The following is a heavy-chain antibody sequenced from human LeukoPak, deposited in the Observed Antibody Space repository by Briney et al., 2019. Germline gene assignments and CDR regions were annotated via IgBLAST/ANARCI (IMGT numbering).Heavy chain of an antibody. J-gene: IGHJ4*02. CDR2: TEGDGSTT. Sequence: GGSLRLSCAASGFTFSSHWMHWVRQAPGKGLVWVSHTEGDGSTTSYADSVKGRFTISRDNAKNTLYLQMNDLRAEDTAVYYCARTANSFDCWGQGTLVTVSS. CDR3: ARTANSFDC. CDR1: GFTFSSHW. V-gene: IGHV3-74*01.